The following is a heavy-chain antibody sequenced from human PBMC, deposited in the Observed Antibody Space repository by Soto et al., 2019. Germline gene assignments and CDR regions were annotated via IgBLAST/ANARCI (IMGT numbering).Heavy chain of an antibody. CDR3: ARDDTYGMDV. Sequence: ETLSLTCSVSGVSIVYYYWNWIRQSPGKGLEWVSSITSSTSYIYYADSVKGRFTISRDNAKNSLYLQMNSLRAEDTAVYYCARDDTYGMDVWGQGTTVTVSS. J-gene: IGHJ6*02. V-gene: IGHV3-21*01. CDR2: ITSSTSYI. CDR1: GVSIVYYY.